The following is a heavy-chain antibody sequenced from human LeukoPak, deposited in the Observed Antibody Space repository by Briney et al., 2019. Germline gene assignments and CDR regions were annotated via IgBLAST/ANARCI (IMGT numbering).Heavy chain of an antibody. J-gene: IGHJ4*02. V-gene: IGHV3-30-3*01. CDR2: ISYDGSNK. Sequence: GGSLRLSCAASGFTFSSYAMHWARQAPGKGLEWVAVISYDGSNKYYADSVKGRFTISRDNSKNTLYLQMNSLRAEDTAVYYCARGYYDFWSGYYSYFDYWGQGTLVTVSS. D-gene: IGHD3-3*01. CDR1: GFTFSSYA. CDR3: ARGYYDFWSGYYSYFDY.